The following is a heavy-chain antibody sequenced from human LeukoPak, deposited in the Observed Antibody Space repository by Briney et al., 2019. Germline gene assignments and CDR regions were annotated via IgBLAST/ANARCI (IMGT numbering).Heavy chain of an antibody. CDR1: GFTFSNYG. J-gene: IGHJ4*02. Sequence: GGSLRLSCAASGFTFSNYGMSWVRQAPGKGLEWVSGITGSGDSPFYANSVKGRFTISRDNSKNTLYVQMNSLRPEDTAVYYCAKDRELLWFGDLSGEGFDYWGRGTLVTVSS. V-gene: IGHV3-23*01. CDR3: AKDRELLWFGDLSGEGFDY. D-gene: IGHD3-10*01. CDR2: ITGSGDSP.